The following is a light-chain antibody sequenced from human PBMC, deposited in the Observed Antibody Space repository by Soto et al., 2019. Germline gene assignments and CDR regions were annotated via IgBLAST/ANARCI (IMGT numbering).Light chain of an antibody. V-gene: IGLV2-14*01. CDR1: SSDVGGYNY. CDR3: TSYTSSSTLDV. Sequence: SLLTQPASVSGSPGQSITISCTGTSSDVGGYNYVSWYQQHPGKAPKLMIYEVSNRPLGVSNRFSGSKSGNTASLTISGLQAEDEADYYCTSYTSSSTLDVFGTGTKVTVL. CDR2: EVS. J-gene: IGLJ1*01.